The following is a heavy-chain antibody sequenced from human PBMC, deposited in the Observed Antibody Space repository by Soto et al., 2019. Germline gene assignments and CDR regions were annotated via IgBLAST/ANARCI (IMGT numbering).Heavy chain of an antibody. J-gene: IGHJ4*02. V-gene: IGHV4-59*08. CDR1: GGSISRCY. CDR3: EGYSDQGYSHVY. Sequence: SETLSLTCSGSGGSISRCYCSVFRQPPGKGLEWIGYIYDSGSTNYNPSLKSRVTISVDTSKNQFSVKVSSVTDADMAVYYCEGYSDQGYSHVYWAQGTMVTVSS. CDR2: IYDSGST. D-gene: IGHD5-18*01.